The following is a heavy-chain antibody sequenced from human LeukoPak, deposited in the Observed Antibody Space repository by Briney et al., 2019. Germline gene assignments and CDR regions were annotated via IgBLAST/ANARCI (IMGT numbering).Heavy chain of an antibody. D-gene: IGHD3-3*01. CDR1: GGSISSSSYY. Sequence: SETLSLTCTVSGGSISSSSYYWGWIRQPPGKGLGWFGGINYSGSTYYNPSLKSRVTISVDTSKNQFSLKLSSVTAADTAVYYCASLTYYDFWSGYFYFDYWGQGTLVTVSS. V-gene: IGHV4-39*01. CDR2: INYSGST. CDR3: ASLTYYDFWSGYFYFDY. J-gene: IGHJ4*02.